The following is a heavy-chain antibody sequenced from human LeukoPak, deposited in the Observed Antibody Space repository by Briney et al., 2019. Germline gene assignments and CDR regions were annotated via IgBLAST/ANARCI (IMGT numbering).Heavy chain of an antibody. CDR1: GFTFSSCV. J-gene: IGHJ5*02. V-gene: IGHV3-33*01. CDR2: IWYDGSNK. Sequence: GGSLRLSCAASGFTFSSCVMHWVRQAPGKGLEWVSLIWYDGSNKYYADSVKGRFTISRDNSKNTLYLEMNSLRGQDTAWYYCARSVGATTDWFDPWGQGTQVIVSS. D-gene: IGHD1-26*01. CDR3: ARSVGATTDWFDP.